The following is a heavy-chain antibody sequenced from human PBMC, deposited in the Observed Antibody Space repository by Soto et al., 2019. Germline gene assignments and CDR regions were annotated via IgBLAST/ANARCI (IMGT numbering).Heavy chain of an antibody. Sequence: QVQLVQSGAEVKKPGASVKVSCKASGYTFTGYYMHWVRQAPGQGLEWMGWINPNSGGTNYAQKFQGWVTLTRDTSISTAYMELSRLRSDDKAVYYCARGYYYYYGMDVWGQETTVTVSS. CDR1: GYTFTGYY. CDR3: ARGYYYYYGMDV. J-gene: IGHJ6*02. V-gene: IGHV1-2*04. CDR2: INPNSGGT.